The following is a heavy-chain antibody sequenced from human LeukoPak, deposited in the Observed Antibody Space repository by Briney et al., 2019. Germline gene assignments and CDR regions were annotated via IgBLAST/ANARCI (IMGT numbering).Heavy chain of an antibody. CDR2: IYYSGST. J-gene: IGHJ5*02. Sequence: SETLSLTCTVSGGSVSSGSYYWSWIRQPPGKGLEWIGYIYYSGSTNYNPSLKSRVTISVDTSKNQFSLKLSSVTAADTAVYYCATDLAVAGRAPNWFDPWGQGTLVTVSS. CDR3: ATDLAVAGRAPNWFDP. CDR1: GGSVSSGSYY. D-gene: IGHD6-19*01. V-gene: IGHV4-61*01.